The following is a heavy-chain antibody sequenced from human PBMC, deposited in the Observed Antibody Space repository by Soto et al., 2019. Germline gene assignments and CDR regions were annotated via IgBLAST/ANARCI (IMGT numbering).Heavy chain of an antibody. CDR1: GGSFSDKH. J-gene: IGHJ5*01. V-gene: IGHV4-34*02. D-gene: IGHD3-9*01. CDR2: IDHTGRS. Sequence: QVQLQQWGAGLVKPSETLSLTCAVRGGSFSDKHWTWVRQAPGKGLEWIGEIDHTGRSDSNPSLRGRVTISLDSAKNHFSLRLLAVTDADTAVYFCARGEPRPMDWLLLSESFESWGEGTLVTVSS. CDR3: ARGEPRPMDWLLLSESFES.